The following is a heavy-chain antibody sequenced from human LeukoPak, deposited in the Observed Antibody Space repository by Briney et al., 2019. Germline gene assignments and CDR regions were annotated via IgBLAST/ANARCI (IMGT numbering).Heavy chain of an antibody. D-gene: IGHD6-19*01. CDR2: INHSGST. J-gene: IGHJ4*02. CDR3: ARRYSSGWYGSDY. V-gene: IGHV4-34*01. Sequence: SETLSLTCTVSGGSISSYYWSWIRQPPGKGLEWIGEINHSGSTNSNPSLKSRVTISVDTSKTQFSLKLSSVTAADTAVYYCARRYSSGWYGSDYWGQGTLVTVSS. CDR1: GGSISSYY.